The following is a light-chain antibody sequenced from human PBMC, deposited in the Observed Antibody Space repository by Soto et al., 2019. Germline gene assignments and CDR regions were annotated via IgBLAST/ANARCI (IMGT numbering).Light chain of an antibody. J-gene: IGKJ1*01. CDR1: QSVSSN. Sequence: EMLITQSPATLSVSPGERATLSCRASQSVSSNLAWYQQKPGQAPRLLIYGASTRATGISARFSGSGSGTEFTLTISSLQSEDFAVYYCQQYNNWPRPFGQGTKVDI. CDR2: GAS. CDR3: QQYNNWPRP. V-gene: IGKV3-15*01.